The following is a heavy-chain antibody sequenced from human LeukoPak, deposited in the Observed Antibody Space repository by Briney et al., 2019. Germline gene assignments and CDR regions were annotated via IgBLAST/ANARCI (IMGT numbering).Heavy chain of an antibody. Sequence: GGSLRLSCAASGFTFSSHGMSWVRQAPGKGLEWVSTISGSGDNTYYADSVKGRFTISRDNSKNTLYLQMNSLRAEDTAVYYCASRYSSGWYDYWGQGTLVTVSS. CDR3: ASRYSSGWYDY. D-gene: IGHD6-19*01. V-gene: IGHV3-23*01. J-gene: IGHJ4*02. CDR2: ISGSGDNT. CDR1: GFTFSSHG.